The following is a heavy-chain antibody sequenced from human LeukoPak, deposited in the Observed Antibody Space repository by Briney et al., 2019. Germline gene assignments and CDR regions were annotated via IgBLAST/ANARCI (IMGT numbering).Heavy chain of an antibody. CDR3: SGIYGDFDY. D-gene: IGHD4-17*01. CDR1: GFTFSSYS. J-gene: IGHJ4*02. V-gene: IGHV3-21*01. CDR2: ISSSSSYI. Sequence: PGGSLRLSCAASGFTFSSYSMNWVRQAPGKGLEWVSSISSSSSYICYADSVKGRFTISRDNAKNSLYLQMNSLRAEDTAVYYCSGIYGDFDYWGQGTLVTVSS.